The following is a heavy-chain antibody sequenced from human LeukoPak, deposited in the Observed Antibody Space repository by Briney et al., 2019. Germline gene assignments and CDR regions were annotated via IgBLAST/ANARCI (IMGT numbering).Heavy chain of an antibody. V-gene: IGHV4-59*01. CDR2: IYYSGST. Sequence: SQTLSLTCTVSGGSIRSYYWSWIRQPPGKGLGWIGYIYYSGSTNYNPSLKSRVSISVDTSKNKFSLKLSSVTAADTAVYYCARTGSTVTMLYPFDHWGQGTLVTVSS. J-gene: IGHJ4*01. D-gene: IGHD4-17*01. CDR1: GGSIRSYY. CDR3: ARTGSTVTMLYPFDH.